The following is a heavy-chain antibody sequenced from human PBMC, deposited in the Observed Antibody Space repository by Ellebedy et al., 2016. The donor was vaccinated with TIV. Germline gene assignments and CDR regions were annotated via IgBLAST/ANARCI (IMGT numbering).Heavy chain of an antibody. Sequence: SQTLSLTCAVYGGSFSGYYWSWIRQPPGKGLEWIGEINHSGSTNYNPSLKSRVTISVDTSKNQFSLKLSSVTAADTAVYYCARRVITIAVADEGIGYWGQGTLVTVSS. V-gene: IGHV4-34*01. CDR1: GGSFSGYY. CDR2: INHSGST. D-gene: IGHD6-19*01. CDR3: ARRVITIAVADEGIGY. J-gene: IGHJ4*02.